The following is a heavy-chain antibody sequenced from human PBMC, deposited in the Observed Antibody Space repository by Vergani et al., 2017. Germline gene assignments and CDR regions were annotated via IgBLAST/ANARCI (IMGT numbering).Heavy chain of an antibody. D-gene: IGHD2-2*01. Sequence: QVQLQESGPGLVKPSQTLSLTCTVSGGSISSGGYYWSWIRQHPGKGLEWIGYIYYSGSTYYNPSLKSRVTISVDTSKNQFSLKMSSVTAADTAVYYCARGPNWVVPAERSFDYWGQGTLVTVSS. CDR1: GGSISSGGYY. CDR2: IYYSGST. V-gene: IGHV4-31*03. CDR3: ARGPNWVVPAERSFDY. J-gene: IGHJ4*02.